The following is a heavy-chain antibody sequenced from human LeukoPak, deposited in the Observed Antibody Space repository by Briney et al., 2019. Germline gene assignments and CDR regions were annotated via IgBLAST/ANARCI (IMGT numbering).Heavy chain of an antibody. Sequence: RASVKVSCKASGYTFTSYGISWVRQAPGQGLEWMGWISAYNGNTNYAQELQGRVTMTTDTSTSTAYMELRSLRSDDTAVYYCARDFRGGYCSGGSCLIFDYWGQGTLVTVSS. CDR3: ARDFRGGYCSGGSCLIFDY. D-gene: IGHD2-15*01. J-gene: IGHJ4*02. CDR2: ISAYNGNT. V-gene: IGHV1-18*01. CDR1: GYTFTSYG.